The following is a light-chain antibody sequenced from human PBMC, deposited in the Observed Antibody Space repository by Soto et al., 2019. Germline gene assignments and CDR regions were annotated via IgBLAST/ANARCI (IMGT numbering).Light chain of an antibody. CDR3: QQSYSTPRT. V-gene: IGKV1-39*01. Sequence: DIQMTHSPSSLSASVGDRVTITSRASQSISSYLNWYQQKPGKAPKLLIYAASSLQSGVPSRFSGSGSGTDFTLTISRLQPEDFATYYCQQSYSTPRTFGQGTKVEIK. J-gene: IGKJ1*01. CDR2: AAS. CDR1: QSISSY.